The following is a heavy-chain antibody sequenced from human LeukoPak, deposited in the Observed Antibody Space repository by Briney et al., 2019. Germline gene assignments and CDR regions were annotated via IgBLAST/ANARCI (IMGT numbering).Heavy chain of an antibody. Sequence: PGGSLRLSCTASGFTFGDYAMSWVRQAPGKGLERVGFIRSKAYGGTTEYAASVKGRFTISRDDSKSIAYLQMNSLKTEDTAVYYCTRDRTTGMYDYWGQGTLVTVSS. CDR2: IRSKAYGGTT. CDR1: GFTFGDYA. V-gene: IGHV3-49*04. D-gene: IGHD1-1*01. J-gene: IGHJ4*02. CDR3: TRDRTTGMYDY.